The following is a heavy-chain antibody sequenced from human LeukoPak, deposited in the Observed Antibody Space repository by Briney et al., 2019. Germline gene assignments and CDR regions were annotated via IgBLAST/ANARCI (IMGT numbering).Heavy chain of an antibody. CDR2: IYYSGST. J-gene: IGHJ4*02. CDR3: ARLAAAVRAFDY. CDR1: GGSISSGDYY. V-gene: IGHV4-31*03. Sequence: SETLSLTCTVSGGSISSGDYYWSWIRQHPGKGLEWIGYIYYSGSTYYNPSLKSRVTISVDTSKNLFSLKLSSVTAADTAVYYCARLAAAVRAFDYWGQGTLVTVSS. D-gene: IGHD6-13*01.